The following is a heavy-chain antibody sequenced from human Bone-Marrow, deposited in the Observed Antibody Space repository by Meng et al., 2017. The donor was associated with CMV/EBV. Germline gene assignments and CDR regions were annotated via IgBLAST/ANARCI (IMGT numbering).Heavy chain of an antibody. Sequence: GSISSGGYSGSWIRQPPGKGLEWIGYIYHSGSTYYNPSLKSRVTISVDRSKNQFSLKLSSVTAADTAVYYCARLVVVAATPEAWFDPWGQGTLVTVSS. CDR3: ARLVVVAATPEAWFDP. J-gene: IGHJ5*02. CDR1: GSISSGGYS. CDR2: IYHSGST. V-gene: IGHV4-30-2*01. D-gene: IGHD2-15*01.